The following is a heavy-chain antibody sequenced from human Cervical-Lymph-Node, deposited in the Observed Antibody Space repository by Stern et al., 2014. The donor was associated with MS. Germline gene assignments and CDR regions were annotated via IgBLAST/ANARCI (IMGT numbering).Heavy chain of an antibody. V-gene: IGHV3-48*01. D-gene: IGHD4/OR15-4a*01. J-gene: IGHJ4*02. Sequence: EVQLVESGGDLVQPGGSLRLSCAASGFTFSTYSKNWVRQAPGKGLQWLSDISSSGGSIYYAGSMKGRFTISRDNAKNSLYLQMNSMRTEDTAVYYCATDYASSTSWGQGALVTVSS. CDR3: ATDYASSTS. CDR1: GFTFSTYS. CDR2: ISSSGGSI.